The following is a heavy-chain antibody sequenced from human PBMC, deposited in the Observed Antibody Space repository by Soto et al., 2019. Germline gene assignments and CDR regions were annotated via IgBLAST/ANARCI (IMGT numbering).Heavy chain of an antibody. V-gene: IGHV4-59*01. CDR3: ARAGSGVIVIPPDY. D-gene: IGHD3-16*02. Sequence: XETLSLTCTVSGGSISSYYWSWIRQPPGKGLEWIGYIYYSGSTNYNPSLKSRVTISVDTSKNQFSLKLSSVTAADTAVYYCARAGSGVIVIPPDYWGQGTLVTVSS. CDR1: GGSISSYY. J-gene: IGHJ4*02. CDR2: IYYSGST.